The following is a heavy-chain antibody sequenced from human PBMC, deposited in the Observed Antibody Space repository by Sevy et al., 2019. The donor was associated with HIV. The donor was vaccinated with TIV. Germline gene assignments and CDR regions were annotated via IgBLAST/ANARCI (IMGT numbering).Heavy chain of an antibody. CDR2: IYYSGRT. V-gene: IGHV4-61*01. Sequence: SETLSFTCTVSGGSVSSGSFYWSWIRQPPGKGLEWIAYIYYSGRTNYNPSLKSRVTISVDTSKNQFSLKLSSVTAADTAVYYCASGGNSDYFDYRGQGTLVTVSS. CDR3: ASGGNSDYFDY. D-gene: IGHD2-21*02. CDR1: GGSVSSGSFY. J-gene: IGHJ4*02.